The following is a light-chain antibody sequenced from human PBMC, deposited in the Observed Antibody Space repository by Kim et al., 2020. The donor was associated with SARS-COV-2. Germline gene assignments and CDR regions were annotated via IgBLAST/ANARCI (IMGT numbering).Light chain of an antibody. CDR1: SLRTYD. V-gene: IGLV3-19*01. CDR2: GKN. CDR3: NSRDSFGNHLRV. Sequence: GKMVSITCQGGSLRTYDAGWYQQKPGQAPVLVIYGKNNRPSGFPARFSGSSTGNTASLTITGAQAEDEADYYCNSRDSFGNHLRVFGTGTKVTVL. J-gene: IGLJ1*01.